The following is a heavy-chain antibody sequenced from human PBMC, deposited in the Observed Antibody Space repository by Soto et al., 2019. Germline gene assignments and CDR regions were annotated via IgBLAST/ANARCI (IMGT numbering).Heavy chain of an antibody. J-gene: IGHJ4*02. Sequence: QVQLVESGGGVVQPGRSLRLSCAASGFTFSSYGMHWVRQAPGKGLEWVAVISYDGSNKYYADSVKGRFTISRDNSKNTLYLQMNSLRAEDTAVYYCAKDIGSHSSGYYRGDYWGQGTLVTVSS. CDR3: AKDIGSHSSGYYRGDY. CDR1: GFTFSSYG. D-gene: IGHD3-22*01. CDR2: ISYDGSNK. V-gene: IGHV3-30*18.